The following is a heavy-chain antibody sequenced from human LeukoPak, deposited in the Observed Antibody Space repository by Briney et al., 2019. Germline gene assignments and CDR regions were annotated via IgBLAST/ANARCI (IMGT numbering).Heavy chain of an antibody. CDR3: FGITVTDVPY. CDR1: GLPFSHSG. D-gene: IGHD1-7*01. CDR2: IRYDGSNK. J-gene: IGHJ4*02. Sequence: PGGSLRPSCAASGLPFSHSGMHWVRQAPGKGLEWVAFIRYDGSNKYYADSVKGRFTISRDNSKNALYLQMNSLRGGDTAVYYCFGITVTDVPYWGQGTLVTVSS. V-gene: IGHV3-30*02.